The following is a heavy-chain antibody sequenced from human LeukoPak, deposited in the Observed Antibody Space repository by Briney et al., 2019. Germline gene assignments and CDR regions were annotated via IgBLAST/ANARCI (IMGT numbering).Heavy chain of an antibody. V-gene: IGHV1-18*01. CDR3: ARGKAVAGTFGY. CDR1: GYTFTSYD. Sequence: ATSVKVSCKASGYTFTSYDITWVRQAPGQGLEWMGWISAYNGNTNYAQKLQGRVTMTTDTSTSTAYMELRSLRSDDTAVYYCARGKAVAGTFGYWGQGTLVTVSS. J-gene: IGHJ4*02. CDR2: ISAYNGNT. D-gene: IGHD6-19*01.